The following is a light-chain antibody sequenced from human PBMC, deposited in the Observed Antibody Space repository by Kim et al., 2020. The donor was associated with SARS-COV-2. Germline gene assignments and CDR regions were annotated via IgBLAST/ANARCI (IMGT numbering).Light chain of an antibody. CDR3: QQYYTTPYT. CDR2: WAS. V-gene: IGKV4-1*01. CDR1: QSILYNSNKQNY. Sequence: RATSNCKSSQSILYNSNKQNYLAWYQQKPGLPPKLLIYWASTREHGVPDRFSGSGSGTDFTLTISSLQAEDVAVYYCQQYYTTPYTFGQGTKLEV. J-gene: IGKJ2*01.